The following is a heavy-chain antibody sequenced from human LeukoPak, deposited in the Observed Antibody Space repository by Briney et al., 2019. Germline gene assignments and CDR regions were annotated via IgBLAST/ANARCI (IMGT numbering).Heavy chain of an antibody. CDR3: ARRRAGGATTLGLGWDI. V-gene: IGHV4-59*01. CDR2: IYYSGST. D-gene: IGHD1-26*01. CDR1: GGSISSYY. Sequence: PSETLSLTCTVSGGSISSYYWSWIRQPPGKGLEWIGYIYYSGSTNYNPSLKSRVTISVDTSKNQFSLKLSSVTAADTAVYYCARRRAGGATTLGLGWDIWGQGTMVTVSS. J-gene: IGHJ3*02.